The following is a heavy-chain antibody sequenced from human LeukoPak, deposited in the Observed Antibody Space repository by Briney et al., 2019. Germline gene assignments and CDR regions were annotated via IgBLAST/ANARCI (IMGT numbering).Heavy chain of an antibody. CDR1: GFTFSHYW. J-gene: IGHJ3*02. V-gene: IGHV3-23*01. CDR3: AKTLRSSGSYPLDAFDI. D-gene: IGHD1-26*01. CDR2: ISGSGGST. Sequence: GGSLRLSCAASGFTFSHYWMHWVRQAPGKGLEWVSAISGSGGSTYYADSVKGRFTISRDNSKNTLYLQMNSLRAEDTAVYYCAKTLRSSGSYPLDAFDIWGQGTMVTVSS.